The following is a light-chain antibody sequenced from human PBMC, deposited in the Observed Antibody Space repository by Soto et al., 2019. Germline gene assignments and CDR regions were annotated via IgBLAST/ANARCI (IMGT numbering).Light chain of an antibody. J-gene: IGKJ1*01. CDR3: PHYET. V-gene: IGKV3-20*01. CDR2: GAS. Sequence: EIVLTQSPGTLSLSPGDRATLACRASQSVSRSYLGWYQQKPGQAPRLLMYGASIRAAGVPDRFSGSGSGTKFTLTISRPEPEDFTVYYCPHYETFGQGTKVDNK. CDR1: QSVSRSY.